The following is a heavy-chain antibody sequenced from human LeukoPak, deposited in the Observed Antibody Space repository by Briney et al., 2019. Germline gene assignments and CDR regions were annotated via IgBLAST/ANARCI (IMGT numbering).Heavy chain of an antibody. V-gene: IGHV4-59*08. D-gene: IGHD3-10*01. J-gene: IGHJ4*02. CDR1: GGSISSYY. CDR2: IYYSGST. CDR3: ARHKAGFGELALSGSYFDY. Sequence: PSETLSLTCTVSGGSISSYYWSWIRQPPGKGLEWIGYIYYSGSTNYNPSLKSRVTISVDTSKNQFSLKLSSVTAADTAVYYCARHKAGFGELALSGSYFDYWGQGTLVTVSS.